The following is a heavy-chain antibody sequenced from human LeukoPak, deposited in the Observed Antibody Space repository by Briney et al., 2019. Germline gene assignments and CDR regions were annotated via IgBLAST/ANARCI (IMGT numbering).Heavy chain of an antibody. Sequence: GGSLRLSCAASGFTFSKYWMNWVRQAPGKGLVWVSRINTDGSVTTYADPVKGRFTVSRDNAKNTLYLQMNSLRAEDTAVYYCAGAFWYHDSSGDYGSYWYFDLWGRGTLVTVSS. CDR1: GFTFSKYW. D-gene: IGHD3-22*01. J-gene: IGHJ2*01. CDR3: AGAFWYHDSSGDYGSYWYFDL. V-gene: IGHV3-74*01. CDR2: INTDGSVT.